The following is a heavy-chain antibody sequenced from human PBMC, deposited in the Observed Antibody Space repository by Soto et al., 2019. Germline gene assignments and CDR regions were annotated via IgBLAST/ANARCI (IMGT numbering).Heavy chain of an antibody. D-gene: IGHD5-12*01. V-gene: IGHV3-33*01. J-gene: IGHJ6*02. Sequence: GGSLRLSCAASGFTFSSYGMHWVRQAPGKGLEWVAVIWYDGSNKYYADSVKGRFTISRDNSKNTLYLQMNSLRAEDTAVYYCARDGAARWLQSLLGYYGMDVWGQGTTVTVSS. CDR2: IWYDGSNK. CDR1: GFTFSSYG. CDR3: ARDGAARWLQSLLGYYGMDV.